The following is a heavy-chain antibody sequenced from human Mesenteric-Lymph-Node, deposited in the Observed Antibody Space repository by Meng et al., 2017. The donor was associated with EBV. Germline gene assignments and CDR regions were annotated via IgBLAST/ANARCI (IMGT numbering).Heavy chain of an antibody. CDR2: VIPLFKTT. V-gene: IGHV1-69*01. Sequence: QVHLVEYGTEVKKHGSSVKVSCKASGGALSTYSLSWLRQAPGQGLEWMGGVIPLFKTTNYAQDLEGRLTIITDESTDTAFMELSSLRLEDTAVYYCATAQSSTTTFFYYFDNWGQGTLVTVSS. CDR3: ATAQSSTTTFFYYFDN. CDR1: GGALSTYS. D-gene: IGHD1-26*01. J-gene: IGHJ4*02.